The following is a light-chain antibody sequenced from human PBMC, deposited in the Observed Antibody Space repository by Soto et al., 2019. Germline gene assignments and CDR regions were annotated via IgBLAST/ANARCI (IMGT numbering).Light chain of an antibody. CDR3: QKANSFPIN. J-gene: IGKJ5*01. CDR1: QGISSW. CDR2: AAS. Sequence: DIQMTHSPSSVSASVLYIVTITFRASQGISSWLAWYQKKPGKAPNLLIYAASSLQSGVPSRFSGSESGTDFTLTISSLQPEDCAIYFCQKANSFPINFGQGTRLEIK. V-gene: IGKV1-12*01.